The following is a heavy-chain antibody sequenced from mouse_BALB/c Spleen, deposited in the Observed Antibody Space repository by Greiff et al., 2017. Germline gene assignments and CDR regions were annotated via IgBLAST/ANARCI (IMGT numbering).Heavy chain of an antibody. CDR3: ARSGYDYDVEDYFDY. Sequence: EVKLMESGPDLVKPSQSLSLTCTVTGYSITSGYSWHWIRQFPGNKLEWMGYIHYSGSTNYNPSLKSRISITRDTSKNQFFLQLNSVTTEDTATYYCARSGYDYDVEDYFDYWGQGTTLTVSS. D-gene: IGHD2-4*01. CDR1: GYSITSGYS. V-gene: IGHV3-1*02. J-gene: IGHJ2*01. CDR2: IHYSGST.